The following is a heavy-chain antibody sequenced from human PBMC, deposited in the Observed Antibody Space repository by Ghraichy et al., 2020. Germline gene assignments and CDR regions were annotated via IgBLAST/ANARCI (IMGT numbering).Heavy chain of an antibody. J-gene: IGHJ4*02. CDR2: INSDGSST. V-gene: IGHV3-74*01. Sequence: LSLTCAASGFTFSSYWMHWVRQAPGKGLVWVSRINSDGSSTSYADSVKGRFTISRDNAKNTLYLQMNSLRAEDTAVYYCASSIAVAGSFDYWGQGTLVTVSS. CDR1: GFTFSSYW. D-gene: IGHD6-19*01. CDR3: ASSIAVAGSFDY.